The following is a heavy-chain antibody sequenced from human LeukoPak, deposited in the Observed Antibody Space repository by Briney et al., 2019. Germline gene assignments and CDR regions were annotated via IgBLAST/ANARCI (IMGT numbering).Heavy chain of an antibody. V-gene: IGHV6-1*01. Sequence: SQTLSLTCAISGDSVSSNSAAWSWIRQSPSRGLEWLGRTYYRSKWYNDYAVSVKSRITINPDTSKNQFSLQLNSVTPEDTAVYYCARNPDYYDSSGLFDYWGQGTLVTVSS. D-gene: IGHD3-22*01. CDR1: GDSVSSNSAA. CDR3: ARNPDYYDSSGLFDY. J-gene: IGHJ4*02. CDR2: TYYRSKWYN.